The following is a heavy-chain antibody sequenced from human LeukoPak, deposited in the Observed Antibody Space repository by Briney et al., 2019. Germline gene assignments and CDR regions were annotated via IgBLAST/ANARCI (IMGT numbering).Heavy chain of an antibody. CDR3: AKGKQWLVLLDY. CDR2: ISGSGGNT. J-gene: IGHJ4*02. CDR1: GFTFSSYA. Sequence: GGSLRLSCAASGFTFSSYAMSWVRQAPGKGLEWVSAISGSGGNTYYADSVKGRFTISRDNSKNTLYLQMNSLRAEDTAVYYCAKGKQWLVLLDYWGQGTLVTVSS. D-gene: IGHD6-19*01. V-gene: IGHV3-23*01.